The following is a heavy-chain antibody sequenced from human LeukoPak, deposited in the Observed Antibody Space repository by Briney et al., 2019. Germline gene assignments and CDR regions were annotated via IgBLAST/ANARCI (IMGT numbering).Heavy chain of an antibody. J-gene: IGHJ3*02. V-gene: IGHV4-38-2*02. Sequence: PSETLSLTCNVSGYSISSGYYWGWIRQPPGKGLEWIGNIFHSGSTHYNPSLKSRVTISVDTSNNQFSLKLSSVTAADMAVYYCASQWTIFDAFDIWGQGQWSPSLQ. CDR1: GYSISSGYY. CDR2: IFHSGST. CDR3: ASQWTIFDAFDI. D-gene: IGHD2-8*01.